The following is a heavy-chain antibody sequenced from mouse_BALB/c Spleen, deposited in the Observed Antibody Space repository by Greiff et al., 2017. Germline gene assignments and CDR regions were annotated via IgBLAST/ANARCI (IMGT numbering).Heavy chain of an antibody. CDR3: ARVPNWDDWYFDV. D-gene: IGHD4-1*01. CDR2: SRNKANDYTT. J-gene: IGHJ1*01. V-gene: IGHV7-1*02. CDR1: GFTFSDFY. Sequence: EVKLMESGGGLVQPGGSLRLSCATSGFTFSDFYMAWVRQPPGKRLEWIAASRNKANDYTTEYSASVKGRFIVSRDTSQSILYLQMNALRAEDTAIYYCARVPNWDDWYFDVWGAGTTVTVSS.